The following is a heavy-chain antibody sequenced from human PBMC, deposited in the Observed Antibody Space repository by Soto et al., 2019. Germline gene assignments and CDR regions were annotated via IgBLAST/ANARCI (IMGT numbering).Heavy chain of an antibody. V-gene: IGHV1-2*02. D-gene: IGHD3-10*01. CDR3: SPGDSYFDY. J-gene: IGHJ4*02. Sequence: ASVNVSCKASGYTFTGYYMHCVRQAPGQGLELMGWINPNSGGTNYAQKFQGRVTMTRXXXXXXAXMXLSXLRSDDTAVYYCSPGDSYFDYWGQGALVTVS. CDR1: GYTFTGYY. CDR2: INPNSGGT.